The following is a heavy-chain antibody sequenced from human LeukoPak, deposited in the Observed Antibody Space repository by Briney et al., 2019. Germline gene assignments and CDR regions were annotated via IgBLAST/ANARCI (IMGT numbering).Heavy chain of an antibody. V-gene: IGHV3-23*01. J-gene: IGHJ4*02. CDR1: GFTFSGYA. CDR2: ISGSGGST. Sequence: GGSLRLSCVASGFTFSGYAVTWVRQAPGKGLEWVSAISGSGGSTYYADSVKGRFTISRDNSKNTLYLQMNSLRAEDTAVYSCAKTKGYPYYFDYWGQGILVTVSS. CDR3: AKTKGYPYYFDY. D-gene: IGHD6-13*01.